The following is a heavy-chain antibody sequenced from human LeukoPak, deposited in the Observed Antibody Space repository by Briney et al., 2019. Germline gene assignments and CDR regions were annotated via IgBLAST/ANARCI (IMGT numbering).Heavy chain of an antibody. CDR2: ISAYNKR. D-gene: IGHD4-17*01. CDR1: GYTFTSYG. J-gene: IGHJ5*02. CDR3: ARVSAPPDYGDYVSENWFDP. V-gene: IGHV1-18*01. Sequence: ASVKVSCKASGYTFTSYGINWVRQAPGQGLEWMGWISAYNKRNYAQKFQGRVTMTTDTSTSTAHMELRNLRSDDTAVYYCARVSAPPDYGDYVSENWFDPWGQGTLVTVSS.